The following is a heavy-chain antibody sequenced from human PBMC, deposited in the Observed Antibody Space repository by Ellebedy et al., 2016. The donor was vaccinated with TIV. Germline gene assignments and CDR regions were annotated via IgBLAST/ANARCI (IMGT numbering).Heavy chain of an antibody. D-gene: IGHD1-26*01. CDR1: GYTFTCCS. CDR2: ITLYNGNT. CDR3: ARVQSGSYDY. Sequence: AASVKVSCKASGYTFTCCSLHWLQQAPGQGLERMRWITLYNGNTNYAKKFQGRVTITRNTSISTAYMELSSLRSEDTAVYYCARVQSGSYDYWGQGTLVTVSS. V-gene: IGHV1-68*01. J-gene: IGHJ4*02.